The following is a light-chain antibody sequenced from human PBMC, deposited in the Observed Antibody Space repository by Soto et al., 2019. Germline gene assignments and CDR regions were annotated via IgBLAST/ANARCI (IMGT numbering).Light chain of an antibody. Sequence: DVKMTQSASSLSASVGDRVTITCQASQNINNYLNWYQQKPGRAPKLLIYDASNLEAGVPSRFRGSGSGTGFTFTISRLQPEDIATYYCQQYENLPTFGQGTRLEI. J-gene: IGKJ5*01. CDR1: QNINNY. CDR2: DAS. CDR3: QQYENLPT. V-gene: IGKV1-33*01.